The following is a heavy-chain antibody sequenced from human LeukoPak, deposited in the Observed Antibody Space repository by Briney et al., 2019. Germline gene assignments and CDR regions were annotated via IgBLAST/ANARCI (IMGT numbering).Heavy chain of an antibody. V-gene: IGHV3-21*01. Sequence: GGSLRLSCAASGFTFSSYSMNWARQAPGKGLEWVSSISSSSSYIYYADSVKGRFTISRDNAKNSLYLQMNSLRAEDTAVYYCARDRRNYGDYGSYYGMDVWGQGTTVTVSS. J-gene: IGHJ6*02. CDR1: GFTFSSYS. CDR3: ARDRRNYGDYGSYYGMDV. D-gene: IGHD4-17*01. CDR2: ISSSSSYI.